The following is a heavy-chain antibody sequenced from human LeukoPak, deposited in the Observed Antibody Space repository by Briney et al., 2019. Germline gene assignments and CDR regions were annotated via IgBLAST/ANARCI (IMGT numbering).Heavy chain of an antibody. CDR1: GYRFTSYW. CDR3: ARPGSGGSGSPSYIDY. J-gene: IGHJ4*02. V-gene: IGHV5-10-1*01. D-gene: IGHD3-10*01. CDR2: IDPSDSYT. Sequence: GESLRISCKGSGYRFTSYWISWVRPLPGKGLEWMGRIDPSDSYTNYSPSFQGHVTISAGKSISTAYLQWSSLKASDTAMYYCARPGSGGSGSPSYIDYWGQGTLVTVSS.